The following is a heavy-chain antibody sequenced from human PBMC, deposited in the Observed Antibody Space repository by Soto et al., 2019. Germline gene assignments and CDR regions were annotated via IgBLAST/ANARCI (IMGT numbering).Heavy chain of an antibody. CDR2: IYHSGST. CDR1: GGSISSSNW. CDR3: ARGGNTVTTPDAFDI. J-gene: IGHJ3*02. D-gene: IGHD4-17*01. Sequence: SETLSLTCAVSGGSISSSNWWSWVRQPPGKGLEWIGGIYHSGSTNYNPSLKSRVTISVDKSKNQFSLKLSSVTAADTAVYYCARGGNTVTTPDAFDIWAQGTMVTV. V-gene: IGHV4-4*02.